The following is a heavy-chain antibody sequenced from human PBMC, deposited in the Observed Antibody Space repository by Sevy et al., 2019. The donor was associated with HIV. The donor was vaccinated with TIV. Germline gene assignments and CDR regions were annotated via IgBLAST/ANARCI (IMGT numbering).Heavy chain of an antibody. V-gene: IGHV3-7*01. CDR1: GFTFSNYW. D-gene: IGHD4-17*01. Sequence: GGSLRLSCVASGFTFSNYWMSWVRQVPGKGLEFVANIKQDGSEKNYAASVKGRFTISRDNAKNSLFLQMNSLKAEDTAIYCGARTTMTPMFWGQGTLVTVSS. J-gene: IGHJ1*01. CDR2: IKQDGSEK. CDR3: ARTTMTPMF.